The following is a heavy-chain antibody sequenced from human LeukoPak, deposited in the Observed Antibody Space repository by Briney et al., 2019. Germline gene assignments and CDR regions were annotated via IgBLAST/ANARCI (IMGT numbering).Heavy chain of an antibody. D-gene: IGHD1-26*01. CDR2: ISAYNGNT. Sequence: GASVKVSCKASGYTFTSYGISWVRQAPGQGLEWMGWISAYNGNTNYAQKLQGRVTMTTDTSTSTAYMELRSLRSDDTAVYYCAREFSGVGASKWFDPWGQGTLVTVSS. J-gene: IGHJ5*02. V-gene: IGHV1-18*01. CDR1: GYTFTSYG. CDR3: AREFSGVGASKWFDP.